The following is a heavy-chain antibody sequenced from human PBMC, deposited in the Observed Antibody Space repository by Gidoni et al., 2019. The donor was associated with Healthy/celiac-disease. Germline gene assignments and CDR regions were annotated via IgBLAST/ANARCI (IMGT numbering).Heavy chain of an antibody. CDR3: ARDQRFRYFDWPGYYYYGMDV. V-gene: IGHV4-34*01. CDR2: INHSGST. J-gene: IGHJ6*04. D-gene: IGHD3-9*01. CDR1: GGSFSGYY. Sequence: QVQLQQWGAGLLKPSETLYLTCDVYGGSFSGYYWSWIRQPPGKGLEWIGEINHSGSTNYNPSLKSRVTLSVDTSKNQFSLKLSSVTAADTAVYYCARDQRFRYFDWPGYYYYGMDVWGKGTTVTVSS.